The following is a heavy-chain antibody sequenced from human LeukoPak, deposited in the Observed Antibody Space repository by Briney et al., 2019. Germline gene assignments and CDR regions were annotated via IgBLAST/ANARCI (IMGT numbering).Heavy chain of an antibody. Sequence: PSETLSLTCAVSGGSISSGGYSWSWIRQPPGKGLEWIGYIYHSGSTYYNPSLKSRVTISVDRSKNQFSLKLNSVTAADTAVYYCARGSLYNWFDPWGQGTLVTVSS. CDR1: GGSISSGGYS. V-gene: IGHV4-30-2*01. J-gene: IGHJ5*02. D-gene: IGHD3-10*01. CDR3: ARGSLYNWFDP. CDR2: IYHSGST.